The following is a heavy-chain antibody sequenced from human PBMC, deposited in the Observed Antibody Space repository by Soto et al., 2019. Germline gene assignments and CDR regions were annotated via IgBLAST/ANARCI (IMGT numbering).Heavy chain of an antibody. V-gene: IGHV1-69*01. CDR3: ATGVVPAAIHGNYYYGMDV. CDR1: GGTFSSYA. J-gene: IGHJ6*02. D-gene: IGHD2-2*02. Sequence: QVQLVQSGAEVQKPGSSVKVSCKASGGTFSSYAISWVRQAPGQGLEWMGGIIPIFGTANYAQKFQGRVTITADESTSTAYMELSSLRSEDTAVYYCATGVVPAAIHGNYYYGMDVWGQGTTVTASS. CDR2: IIPIFGTA.